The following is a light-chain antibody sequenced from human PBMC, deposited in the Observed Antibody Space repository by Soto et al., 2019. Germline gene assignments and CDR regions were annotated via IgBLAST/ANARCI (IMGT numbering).Light chain of an antibody. J-gene: IGKJ5*01. CDR2: DAS. CDR1: QSVNYY. Sequence: EIELTQSPAALVLSPWRNRTRSCRASQSVNYYLAWYQQNPGQAPRLLVYDASARATGIPPRFSGSGSGTHFTLNICSLETDDSAIYYCLQRSNWPPIDIGPGTRLEIK. V-gene: IGKV3-11*01. CDR3: LQRSNWPPID.